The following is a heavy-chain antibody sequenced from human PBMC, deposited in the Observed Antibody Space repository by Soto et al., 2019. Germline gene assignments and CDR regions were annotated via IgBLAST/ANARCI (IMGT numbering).Heavy chain of an antibody. V-gene: IGHV1-69*13. CDR1: GYTFTSYY. D-gene: IGHD6-13*01. CDR2: IIPIFGTA. Sequence: SVKVSCKASGYTFTSYYMHWVRQAPGRGLEWMGGIIPIFGTANYAQKFQGRVTITADESTSTAYMELSSLRSEDTAVYYCASKKSPGYSSSWYDYYGMDVWGQGTTVTVSS. CDR3: ASKKSPGYSSSWYDYYGMDV. J-gene: IGHJ6*02.